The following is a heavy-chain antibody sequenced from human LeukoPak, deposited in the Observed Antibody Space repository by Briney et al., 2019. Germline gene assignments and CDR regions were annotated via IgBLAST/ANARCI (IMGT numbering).Heavy chain of an antibody. V-gene: IGHV3-21*01. J-gene: IGHJ5*02. CDR3: AREPGGANWFDP. CDR2: MSASSAYI. CDR1: GFTFSTYS. Sequence: PGGSLRLSCAVSGFTFSTYSMNWVRQAPGKGLEWVSSMSASSAYIYYADSVEGRFTISRDNAKNSLYLQMNSLRGEDTAVYYCAREPGGANWFDPWGQGTLVTVSS. D-gene: IGHD3-10*01.